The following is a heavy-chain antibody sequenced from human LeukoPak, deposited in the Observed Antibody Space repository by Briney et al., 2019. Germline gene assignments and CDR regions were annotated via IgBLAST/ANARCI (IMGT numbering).Heavy chain of an antibody. CDR3: ARDGMSTVAYWFFDL. J-gene: IGHJ2*01. CDR2: ISSGGST. Sequence: GGCLRLSCAASGFTVSSNYMSWVRQAPGKGLEWVSVISSGGSTYYADSVKGRFTISRDSSKNTLYLQMNSLRDEDTAMYYCARDGMSTVAYWFFDLWGRGTLVTVSS. CDR1: GFTVSSNY. D-gene: IGHD4-23*01. V-gene: IGHV3-53*01.